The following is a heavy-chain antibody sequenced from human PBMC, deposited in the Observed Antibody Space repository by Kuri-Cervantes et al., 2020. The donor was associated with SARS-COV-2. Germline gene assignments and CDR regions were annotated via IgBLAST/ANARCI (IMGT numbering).Heavy chain of an antibody. CDR1: GFTFSSYG. J-gene: IGHJ4*02. CDR3: AKGHNWRYDY. Sequence: GGSLRLSCAASGFTFSSYGMHGFRQAPGKGLEGVAFIRYDGSNKYYADSVKGRFTISRDNSKNTLYLQMNSLRAEDTAVYYCAKGHNWRYDYWGQGTLVTVSS. CDR2: IRYDGSNK. D-gene: IGHD1-1*01. V-gene: IGHV3-30*02.